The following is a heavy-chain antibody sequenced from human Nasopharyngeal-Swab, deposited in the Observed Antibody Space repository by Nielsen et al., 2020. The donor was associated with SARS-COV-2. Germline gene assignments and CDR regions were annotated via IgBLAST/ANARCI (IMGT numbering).Heavy chain of an antibody. J-gene: IGHJ6*02. CDR1: GGSFSGYY. D-gene: IGHD2-8*01. CDR2: SNHSGST. Sequence: SETLSLTCAVYGGSFSGYYWSWIRQPPGKGLEWYGESNHSGSTNYNPSLKSRVTISVDTSKNQFSLKLSSVTAADTAVYYCARSLPGYCTNGVCHYYGMDVWGQGTTVTVSS. CDR3: ARSLPGYCTNGVCHYYGMDV. V-gene: IGHV4-34*01.